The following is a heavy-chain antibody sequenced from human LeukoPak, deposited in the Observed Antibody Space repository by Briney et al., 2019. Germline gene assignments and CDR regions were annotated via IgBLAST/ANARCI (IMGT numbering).Heavy chain of an antibody. J-gene: IGHJ5*02. V-gene: IGHV5-51*01. CDR1: GSDFSTKW. Sequence: KRGESLKISCQTSGSDFSTKWIGGVRQLPGKGREWMRIIYPTDSITRYSPSFQGHVSISVDTSINTAYLQWASLRPSDTAMYFCARLAPDYADYWFDPWGQGTLVTVSS. D-gene: IGHD4-17*01. CDR3: ARLAPDYADYWFDP. CDR2: IYPTDSIT.